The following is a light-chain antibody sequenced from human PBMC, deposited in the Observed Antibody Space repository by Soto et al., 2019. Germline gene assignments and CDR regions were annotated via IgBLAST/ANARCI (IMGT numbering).Light chain of an antibody. CDR1: QSVSSY. Sequence: EIVLTQSPATLSLSPGERATLSCRTSQSVSSYLAWYQQKPGQPPRVLIYDASNRATGIPARFSGSGSGTDFTLTISSLEPEDFAVYYCQQRSNWPPRFTFGPGTKVDIK. CDR2: DAS. J-gene: IGKJ3*01. CDR3: QQRSNWPPRFT. V-gene: IGKV3-11*01.